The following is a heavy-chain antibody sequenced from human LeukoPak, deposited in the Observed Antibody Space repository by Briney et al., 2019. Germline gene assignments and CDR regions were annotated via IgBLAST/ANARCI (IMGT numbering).Heavy chain of an antibody. Sequence: GGSLRLSCTASGFTFSSYSMNWVRQAPGKGLEWVSSISSSSSYIYYADSVKGRFTISRDNAKNSLYLQMNSLRAEDTAVYYCARETYYYGSGSYHKVLDYWGQGTLVTVSS. CDR1: GFTFSSYS. J-gene: IGHJ4*02. D-gene: IGHD3-10*01. CDR3: ARETYYYGSGSYHKVLDY. CDR2: ISSSSSYI. V-gene: IGHV3-21*01.